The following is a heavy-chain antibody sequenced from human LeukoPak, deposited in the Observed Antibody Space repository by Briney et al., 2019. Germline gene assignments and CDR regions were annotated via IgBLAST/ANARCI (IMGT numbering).Heavy chain of an antibody. CDR2: IYYSGST. CDR3: ARDPQYSSSWYNWFDP. J-gene: IGHJ5*02. CDR1: GGSISSSSYY. Sequence: PSETLSLTCTVSGGSISSSSYYWGWIRQPPGKGLEWIGSIYYSGSTYYNPSLKSRVTISVDTSKNQFSLKLSSVTAADTAVYYCARDPQYSSSWYNWFDPWGQGTLVTVSS. D-gene: IGHD6-13*01. V-gene: IGHV4-39*07.